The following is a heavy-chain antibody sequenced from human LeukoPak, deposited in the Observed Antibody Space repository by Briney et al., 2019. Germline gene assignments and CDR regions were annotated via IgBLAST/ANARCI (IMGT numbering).Heavy chain of an antibody. CDR3: ARATILYGAFDAFDL. CDR2: ISYDGRNK. CDR1: GFTFSSYD. J-gene: IGHJ3*01. Sequence: GRSLRLSCAASGFTFSSYDMHWVRKAPDKGLEWVAVISYDGRNKYYADSVKGRFSISRDNSKNTLYLQMNSLRAEDTAVYYCARATILYGAFDAFDLWGQGTMVTVSS. V-gene: IGHV3-30*04. D-gene: IGHD4-17*01.